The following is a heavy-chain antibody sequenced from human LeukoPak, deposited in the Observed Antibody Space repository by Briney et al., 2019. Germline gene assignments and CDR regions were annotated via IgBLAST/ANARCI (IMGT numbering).Heavy chain of an antibody. CDR1: GFTSSSYW. Sequence: GGSLRLSCAASGFTSSSYWMNWVRQTPGKGLEWVANIKQDGSEKYYVGSVKGRFTISRDNAKNSLYLQMNSLRAEDTAVYYCARELLGHGYNSGDFDYWGQGTLVTVSS. CDR3: ARELLGHGYNSGDFDY. D-gene: IGHD5-24*01. V-gene: IGHV3-7*01. J-gene: IGHJ4*02. CDR2: IKQDGSEK.